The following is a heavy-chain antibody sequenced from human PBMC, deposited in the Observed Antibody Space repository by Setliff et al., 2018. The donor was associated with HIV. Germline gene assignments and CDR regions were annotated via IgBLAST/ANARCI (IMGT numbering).Heavy chain of an antibody. V-gene: IGHV1-18*01. CDR2: ISAYNGNT. D-gene: IGHD6-13*01. CDR3: ARDPGYKSSWYGAFDI. CDR1: GNTLRNNA. Sequence: ASVKVSCKASGNTLRNNAIGWVRQAPGQGLEWMGWISAYNGNTNYAQKLQGRVTMTRDTSISTAFMDLSRLRSDDTAVYYCARDPGYKSSWYGAFDIWGQGTMVTVSS. J-gene: IGHJ3*02.